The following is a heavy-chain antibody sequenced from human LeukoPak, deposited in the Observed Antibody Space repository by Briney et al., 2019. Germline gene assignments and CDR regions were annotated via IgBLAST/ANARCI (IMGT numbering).Heavy chain of an antibody. D-gene: IGHD5-12*01. CDR1: GFTFSSYE. J-gene: IGHJ4*02. CDR3: AREGYSGYESFDY. Sequence: GGSLRLSCAASGFTFSSYEMNWVRQAPGKGLEWVSYISSSGSTIYYADSVKGRFTISRDNAKNSLYLQMNSLRAEDTAVYYSAREGYSGYESFDYWGQGTLVTVSS. V-gene: IGHV3-48*03. CDR2: ISSSGSTI.